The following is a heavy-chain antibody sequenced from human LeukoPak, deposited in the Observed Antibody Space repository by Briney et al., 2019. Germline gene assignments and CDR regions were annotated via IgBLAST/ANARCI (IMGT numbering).Heavy chain of an antibody. CDR2: INHSGST. CDR3: ARDRGTWNDDGFDY. V-gene: IGHV4-34*01. Sequence: SETLSLTCAVYGGSFSGYYWTWIRQPPGKGLEWIGEINHSGSTNYNPSLKSRVTMSVDTSKNQFSLKLSSVTAADTAVYYCARDRGTWNDDGFDYWGQGTLVTVSS. D-gene: IGHD1-1*01. J-gene: IGHJ4*02. CDR1: GGSFSGYY.